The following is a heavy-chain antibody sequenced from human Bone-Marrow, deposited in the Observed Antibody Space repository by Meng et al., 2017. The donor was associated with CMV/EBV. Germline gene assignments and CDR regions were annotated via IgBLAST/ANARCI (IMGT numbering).Heavy chain of an antibody. V-gene: IGHV1-69*06. J-gene: IGHJ4*02. Sequence: SVKVSCKASGGTLSSNAISWVRQAPGQGLEWMGGIIPIFGTANYAPKFLGRVTITAAKSMNTAYVELRSLTSDDTATYYCARVGYESTGYYQYIDYWGQGTLVTVSS. CDR2: IIPIFGTA. D-gene: IGHD3-22*01. CDR1: GGTLSSNA. CDR3: ARVGYESTGYYQYIDY.